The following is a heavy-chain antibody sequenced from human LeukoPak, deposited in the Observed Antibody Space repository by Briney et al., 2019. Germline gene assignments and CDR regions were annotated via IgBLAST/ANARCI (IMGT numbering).Heavy chain of an antibody. CDR3: ARVTLVPSMDV. Sequence: SETLSLTCSVSGDSLSPYYWNWIRQPPGKGLEWIGYIHYSGGPNYNPSLKSRVTLSVDTSKNQLSLNLYSVTAADTAVYYCARVTLVPSMDVWGQGTTVTVSS. CDR2: IHYSGGP. D-gene: IGHD6-13*01. J-gene: IGHJ6*02. CDR1: GDSLSPYY. V-gene: IGHV4-59*01.